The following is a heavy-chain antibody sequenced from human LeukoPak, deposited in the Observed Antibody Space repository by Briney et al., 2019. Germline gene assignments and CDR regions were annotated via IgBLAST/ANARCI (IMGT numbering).Heavy chain of an antibody. CDR1: GFTFSSYG. Sequence: GGSLRLSCAASGFTFSSYGMHWVRQAPGKGLEWVAFIRYDGSNKYYADSVKGRFTISRDNSKNTLYLQMNSLRAEDTAVYYCAKGLSLYDFWSDHFGDYFDYWGQGTLVTVSS. J-gene: IGHJ4*02. D-gene: IGHD3-3*01. CDR2: IRYDGSNK. V-gene: IGHV3-30*02. CDR3: AKGLSLYDFWSDHFGDYFDY.